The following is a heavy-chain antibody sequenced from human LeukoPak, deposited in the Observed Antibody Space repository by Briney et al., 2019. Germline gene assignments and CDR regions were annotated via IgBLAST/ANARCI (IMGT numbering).Heavy chain of an antibody. Sequence: SETLSLTCTVSGGSISSGSYYWSCIRQPAGKPLEWSGRIYTSGSTHYNPSLKSRVTISVDTSKNQFSLKLSSVTAADTAVYYCAKSLGGGYSYGYYYYYGMDVWGQGTTVTVSS. J-gene: IGHJ6*02. CDR1: GGSISSGSYY. D-gene: IGHD5-18*01. CDR2: IYTSGST. CDR3: AKSLGGGYSYGYYYYYGMDV. V-gene: IGHV4-61*02.